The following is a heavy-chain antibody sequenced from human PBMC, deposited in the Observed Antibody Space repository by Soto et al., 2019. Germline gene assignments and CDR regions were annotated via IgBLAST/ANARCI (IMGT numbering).Heavy chain of an antibody. CDR2: INPSGGST. Sequence: GASVKVSCKTSGYSFTRYGLSWVRQAPGQGLEWMGIINPSGGSTSYAQKFQGRVTMTRDTSTSTVYMELSSLKASDTAMYYCARTAAAGKYYYGVDVWGQGTTVTVSS. CDR1: GYSFTRYG. J-gene: IGHJ6*02. CDR3: ARTAAAGKYYYGVDV. D-gene: IGHD6-13*01. V-gene: IGHV1-46*01.